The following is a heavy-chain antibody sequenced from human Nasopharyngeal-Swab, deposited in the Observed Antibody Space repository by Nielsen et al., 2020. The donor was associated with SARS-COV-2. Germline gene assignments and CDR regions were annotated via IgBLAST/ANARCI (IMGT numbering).Heavy chain of an antibody. Sequence: GGSLRLSCAASGFTFSSSGMDWVRQAPGKGLEWVEVTSYDGSNEYYGDSVKGRFTISRDNSKNTLYLQMNSLRVDDTAVYYCAKDVHGDYGGIDYWGQGILVTVSS. J-gene: IGHJ4*02. V-gene: IGHV3-30*18. D-gene: IGHD4-17*01. CDR2: TSYDGSNE. CDR3: AKDVHGDYGGIDY. CDR1: GFTFSSSG.